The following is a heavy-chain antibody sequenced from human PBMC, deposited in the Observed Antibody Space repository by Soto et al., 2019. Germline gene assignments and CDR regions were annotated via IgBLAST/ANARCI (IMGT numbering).Heavy chain of an antibody. CDR2: IYFGGRT. J-gene: IGHJ6*02. Sequence: QLQLQESGSGLVKASQTLSLTCAVSGGSISSAGYSWNWIRQPPGKGLEWIGYIYFGGRTYYNPSRKSRFTLYRADTQFSLKLYSVTAAATAVYYCFRAAGAVPAADGMDFWGQGTTVTVSS. D-gene: IGHD2-2*01. CDR1: GGSISSAGYS. CDR3: FRAAGAVPAADGMDF. V-gene: IGHV4-30-2*01.